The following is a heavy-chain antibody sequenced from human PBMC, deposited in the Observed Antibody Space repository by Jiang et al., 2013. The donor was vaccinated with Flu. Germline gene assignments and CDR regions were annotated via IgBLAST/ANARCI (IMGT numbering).Heavy chain of an antibody. CDR3: ARISSSGWFYYFDY. J-gene: IGHJ4*02. CDR2: IDWDDDK. V-gene: IGHV2-70*04. CDR1: GFSLSTSGMR. Sequence: KPTQTLTLTCTFSGFSLSTSGMRVSWIRQPPGKALEWLARIDWDDDKFYSTSLKTRLTISKDTSKNQVVLTMTNMDPVDTATYYCARISSSGWFYYFDYWGQGTLVTVSS. D-gene: IGHD6-19*01.